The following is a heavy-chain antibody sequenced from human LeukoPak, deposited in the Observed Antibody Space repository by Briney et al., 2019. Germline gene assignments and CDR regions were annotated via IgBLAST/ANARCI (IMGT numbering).Heavy chain of an antibody. CDR3: ASIQSNKTGGWFDP. D-gene: IGHD4-11*01. V-gene: IGHV1-24*01. Sequence: VASVKVSCKVSGYTLTELSMHWVRQAPGKGLEWMGGFDPEDGVTIYAQKFQGRVTMTEDTSTDTAYMELSSLRSEDTAVYYCASIQSNKTGGWFDPWGQGTLVTVSS. J-gene: IGHJ5*02. CDR1: GYTLTELS. CDR2: FDPEDGVT.